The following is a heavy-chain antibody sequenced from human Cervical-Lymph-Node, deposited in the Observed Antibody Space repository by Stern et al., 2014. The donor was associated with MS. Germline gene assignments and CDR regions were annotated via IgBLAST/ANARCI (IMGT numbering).Heavy chain of an antibody. CDR3: TSLSGPLDS. Sequence: QVQLVQSGAEVKKPGASVKVSCKASGHTFAVHWVRQAPGQRLEVMCRIITGNGYTIYSHNFQGRVTITRDTFASTAYMELRSLRSEDTAVYYCTSLSGPLDSWGQGTLVTVSS. CDR2: IITGNGYT. CDR1: GHTFA. J-gene: IGHJ5*01. D-gene: IGHD3-10*01. V-gene: IGHV1-3*04.